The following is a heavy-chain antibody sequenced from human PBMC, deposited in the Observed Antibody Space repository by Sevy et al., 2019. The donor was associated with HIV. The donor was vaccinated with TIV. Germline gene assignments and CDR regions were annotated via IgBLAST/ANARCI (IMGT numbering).Heavy chain of an antibody. Sequence: SQTLSLTCAISGDSVSSNNAAWNWIRQSPSRGLEWLGRTFYRSNWYNDYAVSVKGRITINPDTSKNQLSLQLTSVTPEDTAVYYCARDGLTYSGTDVWGQGTTVTVSS. J-gene: IGHJ6*02. CDR3: ARDGLTYSGTDV. V-gene: IGHV6-1*01. CDR2: TFYRSNWYN. CDR1: GDSVSSNNAA. D-gene: IGHD3-16*01.